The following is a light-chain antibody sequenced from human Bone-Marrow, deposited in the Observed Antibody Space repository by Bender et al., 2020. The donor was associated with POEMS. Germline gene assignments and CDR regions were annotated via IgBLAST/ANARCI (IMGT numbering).Light chain of an antibody. Sequence: QSVLTQPPSASGTPGQRVTISCSGGSSNIGAHAVNWYQHLPGTAPKLLIYSSHRRPSEVPGRVSGSRSGTSASLAISGLQSEDESDYYCAVWDDSLNGWVFGGGTNLTVL. CDR1: SSNIGAHA. CDR2: SSH. J-gene: IGLJ3*02. V-gene: IGLV1-44*01. CDR3: AVWDDSLNGWV.